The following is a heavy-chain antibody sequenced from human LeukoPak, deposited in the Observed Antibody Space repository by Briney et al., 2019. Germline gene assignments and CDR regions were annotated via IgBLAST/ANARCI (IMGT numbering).Heavy chain of an antibody. J-gene: IGHJ4*02. V-gene: IGHV1-2*02. CDR1: GYTFSGYY. CDR3: ARDHPYSNNGRGVDY. D-gene: IGHD4-11*01. CDR2: INCNNGGA. Sequence: ASVKVSCKASGYTFSGYYMHWVRQAPGQGLEWMGWINCNNGGANYAQKFQGRVTLTRDTSITAAYMEVSSLRSDDTAVYYCARDHPYSNNGRGVDYWGQGTLVTVSS.